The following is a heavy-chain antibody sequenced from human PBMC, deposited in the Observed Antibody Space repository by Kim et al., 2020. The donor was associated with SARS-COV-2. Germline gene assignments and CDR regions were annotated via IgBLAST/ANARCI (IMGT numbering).Heavy chain of an antibody. D-gene: IGHD6-19*01. CDR3: AKYSGWFSPRFDY. J-gene: IGHJ4*02. V-gene: IGHV3-23*01. Sequence: YADSVKGRFTISRDNSKNTLYLQMNSLRAEDTAVYYCAKYSGWFSPRFDYWGQGTLVTVSS.